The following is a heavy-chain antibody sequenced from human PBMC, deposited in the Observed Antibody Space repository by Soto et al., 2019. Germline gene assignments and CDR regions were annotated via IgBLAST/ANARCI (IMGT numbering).Heavy chain of an antibody. V-gene: IGHV3-23*01. CDR1: GFTFSSYA. J-gene: IGHJ4*02. D-gene: IGHD4-4*01. Sequence: GGSLRLSCAASGFTFSSYAMSWVRQAPGKGLEWVSAISGSGGSTYYADSVKGRFTISRDNPKNTLYLQMNSLRAEDTAVYYCAKDHRATVTTSDYWGQGTLDTVSS. CDR2: ISGSGGST. CDR3: AKDHRATVTTSDY.